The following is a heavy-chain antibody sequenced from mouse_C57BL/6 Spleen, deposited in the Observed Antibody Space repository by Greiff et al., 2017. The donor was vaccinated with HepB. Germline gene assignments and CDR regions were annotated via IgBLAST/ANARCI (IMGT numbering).Heavy chain of an antibody. J-gene: IGHJ4*01. D-gene: IGHD3-1*01. CDR1: GYTFTSYG. CDR2: IYPRSGNT. V-gene: IGHV1-81*01. Sequence: VQLVESGAELARPGASVKLSCKASGYTFTSYGISWVKQRTGQGLEWIGEIYPRSGNTYYNEKFKGKATLTADKSSSTAYMELRSLTSEDSAVYFCARGGSYRGYYAMDYWGQGTSVTVSS. CDR3: ARGGSYRGYYAMDY.